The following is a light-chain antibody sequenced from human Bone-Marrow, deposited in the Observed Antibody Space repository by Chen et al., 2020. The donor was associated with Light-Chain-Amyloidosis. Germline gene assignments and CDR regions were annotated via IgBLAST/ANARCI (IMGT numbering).Light chain of an antibody. Sequence: NFMLTQPHSVSESPGKTVIISCTRSSGSIATNYVQWYQQRPGSSPTTVIYEDDQRPTGVPDRFSGSIDRASNSASLTISRLKTEDEADYCCQSYQGSSQGVFGGGTKLTVL. CDR2: EDD. CDR3: QSYQGSSQGV. CDR1: SGSIATNY. V-gene: IGLV6-57*01. J-gene: IGLJ3*02.